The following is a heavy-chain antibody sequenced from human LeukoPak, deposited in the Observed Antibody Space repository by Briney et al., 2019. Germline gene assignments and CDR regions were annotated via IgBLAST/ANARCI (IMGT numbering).Heavy chain of an antibody. CDR1: GFTFSSYA. V-gene: IGHV3-23*01. J-gene: IGHJ4*02. CDR2: AVVSGGTT. Sequence: GGSLRLSCAASGFTFSSYALSWVRQAPGKGLEWVSSAVVSGGTTYYTDSVKGRFTISRDNSKNTLYLQMNSLRAEDTAVYYCAKRPVGEKMYFDYWGQGTLVTVSS. D-gene: IGHD3-16*01. CDR3: AKRPVGEKMYFDY.